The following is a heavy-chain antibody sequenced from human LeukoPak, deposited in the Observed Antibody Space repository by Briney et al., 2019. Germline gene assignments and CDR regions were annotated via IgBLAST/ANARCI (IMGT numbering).Heavy chain of an antibody. CDR3: ARYRIVGGAFDI. V-gene: IGHV4-59*08. Sequence: PSETLSLTCTVSGGSISSYYWSWIRQPPGKGLEWIGYIYYSGSTNYNPSLKSRVTISVDTSKNQFSLKLSSVTAADTAVYYCARYRIVGGAFDIWGQGTMVTVSS. CDR1: GGSISSYY. J-gene: IGHJ3*02. D-gene: IGHD1-14*01. CDR2: IYYSGST.